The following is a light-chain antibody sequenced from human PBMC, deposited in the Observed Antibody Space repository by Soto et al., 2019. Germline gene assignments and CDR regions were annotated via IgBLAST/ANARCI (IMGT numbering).Light chain of an antibody. CDR3: LEDYNFPWT. V-gene: IGKV1-6*01. CDR1: QGIRND. J-gene: IGKJ1*01. Sequence: AIQMTQSPSSLSASVGDRVTITCRASQGIRNDLGWYQQKPGKAPKLLIYAASSLQSGVPSRFSGSGSGTAFTLANSSLQPEDFATYYCLEDYNFPWTFGQGTEVEIK. CDR2: AAS.